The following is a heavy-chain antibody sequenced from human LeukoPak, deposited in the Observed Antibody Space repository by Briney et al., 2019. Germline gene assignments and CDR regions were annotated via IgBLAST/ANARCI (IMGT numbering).Heavy chain of an antibody. Sequence: QPGRSLRLSCAASGFTLSGYTMHWVRQAPGKGLEWVALISYDGIDKYYADSVKGRFTISRDNPKNTLYLQMNSLRAEDTAVYYCAKDFSRSPITMIDTWRAFDIWGQGIMVTVSS. CDR2: ISYDGIDK. CDR1: GFTLSGYT. CDR3: AKDFSRSPITMIDTWRAFDI. J-gene: IGHJ3*02. V-gene: IGHV3-30*04. D-gene: IGHD3-22*01.